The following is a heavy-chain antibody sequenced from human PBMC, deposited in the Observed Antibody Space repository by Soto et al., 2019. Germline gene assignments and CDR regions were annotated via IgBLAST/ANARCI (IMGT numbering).Heavy chain of an antibody. CDR1: GASISSGGYY. CDR2: IYYSGTT. Sequence: SETLSLTYSVSGASISSGGYYWNWIRQHPGKGLEWIGYIYYSGTTYYNPSLKSRVTISVDTSKNQFSLKLSSVTAADTAVYYCAASCVGCGGFNYYGMDVWGQGTTVTVSS. V-gene: IGHV4-31*03. CDR3: AASCVGCGGFNYYGMDV. J-gene: IGHJ6*02. D-gene: IGHD2-21*01.